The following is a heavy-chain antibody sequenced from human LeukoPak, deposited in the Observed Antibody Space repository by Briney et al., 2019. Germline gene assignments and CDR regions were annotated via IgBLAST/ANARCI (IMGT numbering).Heavy chain of an antibody. CDR3: ARSAGYSSSSGAFDI. V-gene: IGHV3-33*01. CDR1: GFTFSSYG. CDR2: IWYDGSNK. J-gene: IGHJ3*02. Sequence: GGSLRLSCAASGFTFSSYGMHWVRQAPGKRLEWVAVIWYDGSNKYYADSVKGRFTISRDNSKNTLYLQMNSLRAEDTAVYYCARSAGYSSSSGAFDIWGQGTMVTVSS. D-gene: IGHD6-6*01.